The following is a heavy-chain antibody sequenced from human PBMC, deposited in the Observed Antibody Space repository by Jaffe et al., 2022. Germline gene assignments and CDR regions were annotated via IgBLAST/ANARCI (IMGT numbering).Heavy chain of an antibody. CDR2: IQSDASDK. Sequence: QVQLVESGGGVVQPGGSLKLSCAASGFTFSNFGMNWVRQAPGKGLEWVAFIQSDASDKNYADSVKGRFTISRDNSKNMLYLQMNSLRGEDTAVYYCSSGIGVPSASLFHYWGQGTLVTVSS. D-gene: IGHD3-22*01. V-gene: IGHV3-30*02. J-gene: IGHJ4*02. CDR3: SSGIGVPSASLFHY. CDR1: GFTFSNFG.